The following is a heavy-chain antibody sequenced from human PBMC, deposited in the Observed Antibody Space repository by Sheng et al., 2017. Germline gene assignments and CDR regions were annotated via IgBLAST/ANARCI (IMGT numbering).Heavy chain of an antibody. CDR1: GFTFSTSW. J-gene: IGHJ4*02. Sequence: EVQLVESGGGLVQPGGSLRLSCAASGFTFSTSWMHWVRQSPGKGLVWVSRINSDGSSIAYADSVKGRFTISRDNAKNTLYLQMNSLRAEDTAVYYCARAYNWNYGDYWGQGTLVTVSS. CDR2: INSDGSSI. CDR3: ARAYNWNYGDY. V-gene: IGHV3-74*01. D-gene: IGHD1-20*01.